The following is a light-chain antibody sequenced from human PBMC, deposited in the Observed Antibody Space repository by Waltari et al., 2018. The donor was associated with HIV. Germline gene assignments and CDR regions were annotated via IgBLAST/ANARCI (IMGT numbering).Light chain of an antibody. CDR1: QSIGIL. CDR3: QQSFDVPLV. V-gene: IGKV1-39*01. Sequence: DIQMTQSPSSLSASVGDRVTITCRASQSIGILLNWYQQKQGKAPQLLIYDASTLQSGLPSRFSGSGSGTDFTLTITNLQPEDFATYFCQQSFDVPLVFGPGTKV. CDR2: DAS. J-gene: IGKJ3*01.